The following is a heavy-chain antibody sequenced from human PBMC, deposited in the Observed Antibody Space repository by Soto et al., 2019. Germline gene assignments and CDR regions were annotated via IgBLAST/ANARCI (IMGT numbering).Heavy chain of an antibody. D-gene: IGHD1-26*01. V-gene: IGHV3-23*01. CDR2: ISGSGFKK. J-gene: IGHJ5*02. Sequence: GGSLKLSCAASGFIFENFGMSWVRQAPGKGLEWISSISGSGFKKYYADSVKGRFTISRDNSKSTVYLELNNLSAEDTAVYHCAKNQGVELVPLATVDWFDPWGQGSVVTVSS. CDR3: AKNQGVELVPLATVDWFDP. CDR1: GFIFENFG.